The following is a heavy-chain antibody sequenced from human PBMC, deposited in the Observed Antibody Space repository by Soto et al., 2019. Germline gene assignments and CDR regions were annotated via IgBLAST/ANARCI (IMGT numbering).Heavy chain of an antibody. D-gene: IGHD2-15*01. CDR1: GYTFTDYD. V-gene: IGHV1-8*01. CDR3: ARVAVAARPRWYNWFDP. CDR2: MNPNSGET. Sequence: QEQLVQSGAEVKKPGASVKVSCKTSGYTFTDYDINWVRQATGQGLEWIGWMNPNSGETGYAQKFQGRDTMTRSASLSTAYLELSSLRSDDTAVYYCARVAVAARPRWYNWFDPWGQGTLVTVSS. J-gene: IGHJ5*02.